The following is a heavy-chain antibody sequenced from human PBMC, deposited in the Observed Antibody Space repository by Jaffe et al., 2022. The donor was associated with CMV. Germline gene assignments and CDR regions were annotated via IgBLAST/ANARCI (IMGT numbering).Heavy chain of an antibody. D-gene: IGHD1-20*01. CDR2: IYSGGST. Sequence: EVQLVESGGGLIQPGGSLRLSCAASGFTVSSNYMSWVRQAPGKGLEWVSVIYSGGSTYYADSVKGRFTISRDNSKNTLYLQMNSLRAEDTAVYYCASLQGYNWNYVGYWGQGTLVTVSS. CDR3: ASLQGYNWNYVGY. CDR1: GFTVSSNY. J-gene: IGHJ4*02. V-gene: IGHV3-53*01.